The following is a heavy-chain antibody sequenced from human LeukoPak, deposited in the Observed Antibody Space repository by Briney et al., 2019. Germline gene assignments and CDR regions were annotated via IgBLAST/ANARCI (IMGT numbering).Heavy chain of an antibody. CDR2: IKSKTDGGTT. V-gene: IGHV3-15*01. Sequence: PGGSPRLSCAASGFTFSNAWMSWVRQAPGKGLEWVGRIKSKTDGGTTDYAAPVKGRFTISRDDSKNTLYLQMNSLKTEDTAVYYCTTDPVVVIIDDAFDIWGQGTMVTVSS. CDR1: GFTFSNAW. CDR3: TTDPVVVIIDDAFDI. J-gene: IGHJ3*02. D-gene: IGHD3-22*01.